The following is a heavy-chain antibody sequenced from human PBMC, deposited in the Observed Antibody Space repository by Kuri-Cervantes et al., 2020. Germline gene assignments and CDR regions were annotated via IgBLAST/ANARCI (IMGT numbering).Heavy chain of an antibody. CDR1: GFTFSSYW. CDR2: IWYTGDNE. Sequence: GGSLRLSCAASGFTFSSYWMSWVRQAPGKGLEWVAVIWYTGDNEYYADSVKGRFTISRDNSKNTLYLQMNNVRAEDTAVYYCARSQGDALRWLHLDYWVPGTVVTVSS. D-gene: IGHD4-23*01. V-gene: IGHV3-33*08. J-gene: IGHJ4*02. CDR3: ARSQGDALRWLHLDY.